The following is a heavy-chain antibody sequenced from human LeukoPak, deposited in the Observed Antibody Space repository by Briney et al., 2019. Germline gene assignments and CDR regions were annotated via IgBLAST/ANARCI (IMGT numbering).Heavy chain of an antibody. CDR3: VKAPSYYYDSRGYSQFDY. J-gene: IGHJ4*02. CDR2: ISGSGIST. Sequence: GGSLRLSCAASGFTFSNYAMSWVRQAPGKGLGWVSAISGSGISTYSADSGRGQFTVFRDRSKSTMYLQMHSMTAGDTAVYYCVKAPSYYYDSRGYSQFDYWGQGTLVTVSS. V-gene: IGHV3-23*01. CDR1: GFTFSNYA. D-gene: IGHD3-22*01.